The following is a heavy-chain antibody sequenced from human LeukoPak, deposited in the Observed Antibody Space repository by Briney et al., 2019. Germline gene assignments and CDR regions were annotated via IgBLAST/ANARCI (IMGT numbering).Heavy chain of an antibody. J-gene: IGHJ6*02. CDR3: ARDLVRRVNHYYYYYGMDV. CDR1: GFTFSSYW. Sequence: GGSLRLSCAASGFTFSSYWMHWVRQAPGKGLVWVSRINSDGSSTSYADSVKGRFTISTDNAKNTLYVQMNSLRAEDTAVYYCARDLVRRVNHYYYYYGMDVWGQGTTVTVSS. V-gene: IGHV3-74*01. D-gene: IGHD3-10*01. CDR2: INSDGSST.